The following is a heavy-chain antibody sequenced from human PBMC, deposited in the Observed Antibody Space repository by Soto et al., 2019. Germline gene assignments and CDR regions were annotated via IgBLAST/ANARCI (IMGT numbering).Heavy chain of an antibody. V-gene: IGHV4-30-4*01. CDR2: IYYIGNT. Sequence: QAQLQESGPGLVKPSQTLSLTCPVSGGSISSRYYYWDRIRQPPGKGLEWIGNIYYIGNTYYNPSRKSGLIISIVTSKLQFSLKVRSVTSADTVVYYCASSSLYGTDIWGQGATVTVS. CDR3: ASSSLYGTDI. J-gene: IGHJ6*02. CDR1: GGSISSRYYY.